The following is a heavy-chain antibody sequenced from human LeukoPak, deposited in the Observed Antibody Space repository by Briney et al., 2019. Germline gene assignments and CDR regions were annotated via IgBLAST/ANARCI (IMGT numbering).Heavy chain of an antibody. CDR3: ARADSGYYYAY. V-gene: IGHV4-39*07. Sequence: SSETLSLTCTVSGGSISSSSYYWGWIRQPPGKGLEWIGSIYYSGSTYYNPSLKSRVTISVDTSKNQFSLKLSSVTAADTAVYYCARADSGYYYAYWGQGTLVTVSS. CDR1: GGSISSSSYY. J-gene: IGHJ4*02. D-gene: IGHD3-22*01. CDR2: IYYSGST.